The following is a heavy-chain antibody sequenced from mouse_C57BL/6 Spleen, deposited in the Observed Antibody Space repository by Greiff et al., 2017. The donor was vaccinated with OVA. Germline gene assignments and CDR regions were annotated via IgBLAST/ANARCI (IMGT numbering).Heavy chain of an antibody. CDR3: AKGNYGYDGAMDY. D-gene: IGHD2-2*01. Sequence: VQLQQSGPELVKPGASVKISCKASGYAFSSSWMTWVKQRPGKGLEWIGRIYPGDGDTNYNGKFKGQATLTADKSSSTAYMQLSSLTSEDSAVYFCAKGNYGYDGAMDYWGQGTSVTVSS. J-gene: IGHJ4*01. CDR1: GYAFSSSW. CDR2: IYPGDGDT. V-gene: IGHV1-82*01.